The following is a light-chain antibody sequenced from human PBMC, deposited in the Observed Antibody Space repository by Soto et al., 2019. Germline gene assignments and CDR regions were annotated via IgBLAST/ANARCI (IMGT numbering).Light chain of an antibody. CDR1: QSVSSN. V-gene: IGKV3-15*01. J-gene: IGKJ2*01. CDR2: GAS. Sequence: EIVMTQSPATLSLSPGEIATLSCSASQSVSSNLAWYQQKPGQAPRLLIYGASTRATGIPARFSGSGSGTEFTLTISSLQSEDFAVYYCQQYNNWPLYTFGQGTKLEIK. CDR3: QQYNNWPLYT.